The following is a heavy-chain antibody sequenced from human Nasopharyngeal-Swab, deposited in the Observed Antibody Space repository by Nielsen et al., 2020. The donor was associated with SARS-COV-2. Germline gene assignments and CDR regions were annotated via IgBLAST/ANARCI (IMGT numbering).Heavy chain of an antibody. CDR3: ARLGVADDFDV. V-gene: IGHV1-18*01. Sequence: ASVKVSCKASGYTFSNYGISWVRQAPGQGLEWMGWISAFNGYTNYAQKFQGRVTMTTDTATSTAYMEFRSLRSDDTAVYYCARLGVADDFDVWGQGTMATVSS. CDR2: ISAFNGYT. D-gene: IGHD2-15*01. CDR1: GYTFSNYG. J-gene: IGHJ3*01.